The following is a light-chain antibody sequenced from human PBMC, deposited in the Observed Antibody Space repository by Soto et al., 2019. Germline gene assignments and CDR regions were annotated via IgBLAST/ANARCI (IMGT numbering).Light chain of an antibody. CDR3: QQYDNIPFT. Sequence: DIQMTQSPSSLSASVGDRVTITCQASQDISNYLNWYQQKPGKAPKLLIDDASNLETGVPSRFSGSGSGTDFTFTISNLQPEDIATYYCQQYDNIPFTFGPGTKVDIK. CDR1: QDISNY. V-gene: IGKV1-33*01. J-gene: IGKJ3*01. CDR2: DAS.